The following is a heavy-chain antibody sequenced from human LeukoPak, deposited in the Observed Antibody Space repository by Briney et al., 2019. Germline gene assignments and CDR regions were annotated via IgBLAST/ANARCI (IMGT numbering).Heavy chain of an antibody. V-gene: IGHV5-51*01. D-gene: IGHD3-22*01. J-gene: IGHJ4*02. CDR3: ARRALADDYYDSSGYYSFAH. Sequence: GESLKISCKGSGYSFTSYWIGWGRHIPGKGLEWRGIIYPGDSDTRYSPSFQGRVTISADTYISTAYLQWSRLKASDTAMYYCARRALADDYYDSSGYYSFAHGGQGTLVTVSS. CDR1: GYSFTSYW. CDR2: IYPGDSDT.